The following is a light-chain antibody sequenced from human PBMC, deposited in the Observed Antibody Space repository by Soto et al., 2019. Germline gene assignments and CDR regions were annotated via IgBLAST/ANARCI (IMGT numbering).Light chain of an antibody. J-gene: IGLJ2*01. V-gene: IGLV1-44*01. CDR1: SSNIGSNT. CDR3: VTWDDSLNGPV. CDR2: VNN. Sequence: QSVLTQPPSASGTPGQRVTISCSGGSSNIGSNTVSWYQQLPGTAPKLVMYVNNQRSSGVPDRFSGSKSGTSASLAISGLQSEDEAHYYCVTWDDSLNGPVFGGGTKLTVL.